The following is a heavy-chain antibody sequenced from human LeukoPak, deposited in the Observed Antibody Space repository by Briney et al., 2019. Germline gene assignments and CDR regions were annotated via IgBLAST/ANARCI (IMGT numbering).Heavy chain of an antibody. CDR1: GYTFTGYY. CDR2: IIPIFGTA. Sequence: GASVKVSCKASGYTFTGYYMHWVRQAPGQGLEWMGGIIPIFGTANYAQKFQGRVTITTDESTSTAYMELSSLRSEDTAVYYCARESPYCGGDCYGVRYFDYWGQGTLVTVSS. CDR3: ARESPYCGGDCYGVRYFDY. V-gene: IGHV1-69*05. D-gene: IGHD2-21*01. J-gene: IGHJ4*02.